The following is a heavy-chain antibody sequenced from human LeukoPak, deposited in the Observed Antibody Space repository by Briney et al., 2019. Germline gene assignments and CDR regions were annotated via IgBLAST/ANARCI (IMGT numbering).Heavy chain of an antibody. CDR2: IWYVGSNK. CDR3: ARPLNYYYYGMDV. V-gene: IGHV3-33*01. D-gene: IGHD2-8*01. CDR1: GFTFSSYG. Sequence: GGSLRLSCAASGFTFSSYGMHWVRQAPGKGLEWVAVIWYVGSNKYYADSVKGRFTISRNNSKDTLYLQMNSLRAEDTAVYYCARPLNYYYYGMDVWGQGTTVTVSS. J-gene: IGHJ6*02.